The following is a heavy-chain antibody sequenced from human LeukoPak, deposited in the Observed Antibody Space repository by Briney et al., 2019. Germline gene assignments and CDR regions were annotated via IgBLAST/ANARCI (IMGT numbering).Heavy chain of an antibody. CDR1: GGSVSSYY. V-gene: IGHV4-59*02. D-gene: IGHD1-26*01. J-gene: IGHJ6*03. CDR2: IYYSGST. CDR3: ARVSHWDHYMDV. Sequence: SETLSLTCTVSGGSVSSYYWSWIRQPPGKGLEWIGYIYYSGSTNYNPSLKSRVTISVDMSKNQFSLKLSSVTAADTAVYYCARVSHWDHYMDVWGKGTTVTVSS.